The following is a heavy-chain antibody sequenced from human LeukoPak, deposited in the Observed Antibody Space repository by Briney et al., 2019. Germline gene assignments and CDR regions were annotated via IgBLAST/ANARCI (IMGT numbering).Heavy chain of an antibody. Sequence: GGSLRLSCAASGFTFSSFVMHWVRQALGKGLEWVALISYDGSSKYYADSVKGRFTISRDNSKNTLYLQMNSLRAEDTAVYYCARDITTMTSHWGQGTLVTVSS. CDR2: ISYDGSSK. D-gene: IGHD4-17*01. CDR1: GFTFSSFV. J-gene: IGHJ4*02. V-gene: IGHV3-30-3*01. CDR3: ARDITTMTSH.